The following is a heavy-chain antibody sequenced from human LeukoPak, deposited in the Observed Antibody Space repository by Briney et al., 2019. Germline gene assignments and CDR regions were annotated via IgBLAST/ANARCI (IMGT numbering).Heavy chain of an antibody. J-gene: IGHJ4*02. V-gene: IGHV3-23*01. CDR2: ISGSGDNT. CDR1: GFTFSSYA. D-gene: IGHD3-22*01. CDR3: AKGSYYDSSGSFYFDY. Sequence: GGSLRLSCAASGFTFSSYAMSWVRQNPGKGLEWVSGISGSGDNTYYADSVKGRFTISRDNSKNTLYVQVNSLGTEDTAAYYCAKGSYYDSSGSFYFDYWGQGTLVTVSS.